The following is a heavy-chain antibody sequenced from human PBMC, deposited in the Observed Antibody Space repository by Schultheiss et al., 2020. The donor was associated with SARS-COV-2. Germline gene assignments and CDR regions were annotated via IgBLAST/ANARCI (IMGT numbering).Heavy chain of an antibody. D-gene: IGHD3-22*01. CDR1: GYTFTSYY. J-gene: IGHJ6*02. CDR2: INPSGGST. CDR3: ARDQHYYDSSGYYYDYYYYGMDV. Sequence: ASVKVSCKASGYTFTSYYMHWVRQAPGQGLEWMGIINPSGGSTSYAQKFQGRVTMTRDTSTSTVYMELSSLRSEDTAVYYCARDQHYYDSSGYYYDYYYYGMDVWGQGTTVTVSS. V-gene: IGHV1-46*01.